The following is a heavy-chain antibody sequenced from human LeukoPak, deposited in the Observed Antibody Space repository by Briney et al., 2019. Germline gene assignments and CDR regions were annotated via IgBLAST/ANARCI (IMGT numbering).Heavy chain of an antibody. CDR3: AGDRNSDWYSPLDY. CDR2: IYSGGST. D-gene: IGHD6-19*01. J-gene: IGHJ4*02. CDR1: GFTVSSNY. Sequence: GGSLRLSCAASGFTVSSNYMSWVRQAPGKGLEWVSVIYSGGSTYYADSVKGRFTISRDNSRNTVYMQMDSLRAEDTAIYYCAGDRNSDWYSPLDYWGQGSQVTVSP. V-gene: IGHV3-53*01.